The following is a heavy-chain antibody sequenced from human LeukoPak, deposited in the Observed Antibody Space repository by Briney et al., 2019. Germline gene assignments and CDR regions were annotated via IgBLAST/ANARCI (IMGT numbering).Heavy chain of an antibody. CDR2: IKKDGSEK. CDR1: GFIFSGSW. CDR3: TTDTWYSAGH. V-gene: IGHV3-7*03. D-gene: IGHD2-15*01. J-gene: IGHJ4*02. Sequence: GGSLRLSCTASGFIFSGSWMAWIRQAPGKGLEWVAIIKKDGSEKYYVDSMKGRFTISRDNAKNSLFLQMNSLRAEDTAIYYRTTDTWYSAGHWGQGTLVTVSS.